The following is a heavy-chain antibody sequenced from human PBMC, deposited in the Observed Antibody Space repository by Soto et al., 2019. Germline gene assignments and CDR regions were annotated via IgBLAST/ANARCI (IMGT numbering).Heavy chain of an antibody. D-gene: IGHD6-6*01. CDR1: GGSISSGGYY. V-gene: IGHV4-31*03. Sequence: QVQLQESGPGLVKPSQTLSLTCTVSGGSISSGGYYWSWIRQHPGTGLEWIGYIYYSGSTYFNPSLKSRLTISVDTSKNQFSLQLSSVTAADTAVYYCARAGHSSSSEGANWFDPWGQGTLVTVSS. CDR3: ARAGHSSSSEGANWFDP. J-gene: IGHJ5*02. CDR2: IYYSGST.